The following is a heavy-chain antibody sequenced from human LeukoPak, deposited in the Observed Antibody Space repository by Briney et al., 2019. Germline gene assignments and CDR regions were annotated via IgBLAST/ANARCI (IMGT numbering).Heavy chain of an antibody. CDR2: IYYSGST. D-gene: IGHD5-18*01. J-gene: IGHJ4*02. CDR3: ARDHRGYSYGLFDN. CDR1: RGSMSSYY. Sequence: SETLSLTCTVSRGSMSSYYWSWIRQPPGKGLEWIGSIYYSGSTNYNPSLKSRVTISVDTSKNQFSLRLSSVTAADTAVYYCARDHRGYSYGLFDNWGQGTLVTVSS. V-gene: IGHV4-59*01.